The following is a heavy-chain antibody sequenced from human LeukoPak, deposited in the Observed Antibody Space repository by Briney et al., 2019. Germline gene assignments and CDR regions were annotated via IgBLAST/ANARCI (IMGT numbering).Heavy chain of an antibody. CDR1: GYRFTSYF. D-gene: IGHD4-17*01. J-gene: IGHJ4*02. CDR2: IYPDDSDT. Sequence: GESLKISCKGSGYRFTSYFIAWVRQMPGKGLEWMGIIYPDDSDTRYSPSFQGQVTISADKSISTAYLQWSSLKASDTAMYYCARAMTTVTGFDYWGQGTLVTVSS. CDR3: ARAMTTVTGFDY. V-gene: IGHV5-51*01.